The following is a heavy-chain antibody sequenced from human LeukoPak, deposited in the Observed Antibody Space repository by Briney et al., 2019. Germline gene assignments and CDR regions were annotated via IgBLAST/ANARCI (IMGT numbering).Heavy chain of an antibody. D-gene: IGHD6-19*01. CDR1: GFTFSNYG. CDR3: ARGKRSGWFDFDY. V-gene: IGHV3-30*02. CDR2: VHYDGNNK. Sequence: GGSLRLSRAASGFTFSNYGMHWVRQAPGKGLEWVAFVHYDGNNKYYTDSVKGRFTISRDNSKNTLYVQMSSLRAEDTAVYYCARGKRSGWFDFDYWGQGTLVTVSS. J-gene: IGHJ4*02.